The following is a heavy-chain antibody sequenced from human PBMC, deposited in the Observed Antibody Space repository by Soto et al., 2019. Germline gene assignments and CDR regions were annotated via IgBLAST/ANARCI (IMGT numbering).Heavy chain of an antibody. CDR3: ANGPYVQYDDDIWGGFLQY. Sequence: QVHLVQSGAEVKKPGASVKLSCKSSGYRFTSFAMHWVRQAPGQRLEWMGWINAGNGNIKYSEKFQGRITFTRDTSASTAYMELSSLRSEDTAMYYCANGPYVQYDDDIWGGFLQYWGQGTLVTVSS. J-gene: IGHJ4*02. D-gene: IGHD3-16*01. CDR1: GYRFTSFA. CDR2: INAGNGNI. V-gene: IGHV1-3*01.